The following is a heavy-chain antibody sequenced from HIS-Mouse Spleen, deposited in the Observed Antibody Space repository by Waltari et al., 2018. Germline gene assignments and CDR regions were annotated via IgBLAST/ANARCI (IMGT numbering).Heavy chain of an antibody. J-gene: IGHJ2*01. CDR3: ARRLGTDYWYFDL. Sequence: QVQLQQWGAGLLKPSETLSLTCAVYGGSFSGYYWSWIRQPPGKGLEWMGEINQSGSTTHNPSVKSRVTRSVDTSKNQFSLKLGSVTAADTAVYYCARRLGTDYWYFDLWGRGTLVTVSS. V-gene: IGHV4-34*01. CDR2: INQSGST. D-gene: IGHD3-16*01. CDR1: GGSFSGYY.